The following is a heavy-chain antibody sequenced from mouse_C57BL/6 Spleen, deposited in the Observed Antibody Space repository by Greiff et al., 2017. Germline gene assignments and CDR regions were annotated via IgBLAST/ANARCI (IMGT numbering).Heavy chain of an antibody. CDR3: ARTITTVVATKAMDY. CDR1: GYSFTDYN. Sequence: EVKLVESGPELVKPGASVKISCKASGYSFTDYNMNWVKQSNGKSLEWIGVINPNYGTTSYNQKFKGKATLTVDQSSSTAYMQLNSLTSEDSAVYYCARTITTVVATKAMDYWGQGTSVTVSS. D-gene: IGHD1-1*01. J-gene: IGHJ4*01. CDR2: INPNYGTT. V-gene: IGHV1-39*01.